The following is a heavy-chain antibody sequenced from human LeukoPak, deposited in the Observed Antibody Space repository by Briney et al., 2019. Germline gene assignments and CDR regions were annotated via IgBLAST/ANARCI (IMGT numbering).Heavy chain of an antibody. D-gene: IGHD6-6*01. CDR3: AKDLSRDGQKIAARPAYYYYGMDV. Sequence: PGGSLRLSCAASGFTFSSYAMSWVRQAPGKGLEWVSAISGSGGSTYYADSVKGRFTISRDNSKNTLYLQMNSLRAEDTAVYYCAKDLSRDGQKIAARPAYYYYGMDVWGQGTTVTVSS. J-gene: IGHJ6*02. CDR1: GFTFSSYA. CDR2: ISGSGGST. V-gene: IGHV3-23*01.